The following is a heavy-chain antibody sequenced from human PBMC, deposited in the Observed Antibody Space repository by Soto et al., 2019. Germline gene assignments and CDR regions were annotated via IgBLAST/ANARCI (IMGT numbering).Heavy chain of an antibody. Sequence: QVQLVQSGAEVKKPGASVKVSCKACGYTFTSYGISWVRQAPGQGLEWMGWISAYNGNTNYAQKRQVRVTMTTDTSTSTAYMELRSLRSDDTAVYYCARDGLFDSIAARHNWFDPWGQGTLVTVSS. CDR3: ARDGLFDSIAARHNWFDP. J-gene: IGHJ5*02. CDR1: GYTFTSYG. D-gene: IGHD6-6*01. V-gene: IGHV1-18*01. CDR2: ISAYNGNT.